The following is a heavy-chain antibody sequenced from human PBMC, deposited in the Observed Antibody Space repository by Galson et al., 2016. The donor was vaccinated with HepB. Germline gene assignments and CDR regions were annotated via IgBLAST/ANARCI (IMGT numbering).Heavy chain of an antibody. CDR3: AKRGQQLTGNWYFDL. CDR1: GFTFSSYS. Sequence: SLRLSCAASGFTFSSYSMNWVRQAPGKGLEWVSSISSRSSYIYYADSVKGRFTISRDNSKNTLYLQMNSLRAEDTAVYYCAKRGQQLTGNWYFDLWGRGTLVTVSS. J-gene: IGHJ2*01. V-gene: IGHV3-21*04. CDR2: ISSRSSYI. D-gene: IGHD6-13*01.